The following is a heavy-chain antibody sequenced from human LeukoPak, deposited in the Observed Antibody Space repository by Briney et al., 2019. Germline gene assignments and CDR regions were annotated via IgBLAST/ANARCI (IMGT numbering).Heavy chain of an antibody. CDR3: ARNAGGYSSSWYPLALDY. J-gene: IGHJ4*02. Sequence: SETLSLTCTVSGGSISSYYWSWIRQPPGKGLEWIGYIYYSRSTNYNPSLKSRVTISVDTSKNQFSLKLSSVTAADRAVYYCARNAGGYSSSWYPLALDYWGQGTLVTVSS. CDR2: IYYSRST. V-gene: IGHV4-59*01. D-gene: IGHD6-13*01. CDR1: GGSISSYY.